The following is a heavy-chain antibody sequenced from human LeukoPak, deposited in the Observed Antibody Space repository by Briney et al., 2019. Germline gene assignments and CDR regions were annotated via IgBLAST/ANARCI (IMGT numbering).Heavy chain of an antibody. V-gene: IGHV1-69*13. CDR1: GYTFTRYG. CDR2: IIPIFGTA. J-gene: IGHJ4*02. CDR3: ARDRYGDYANLFSYYFDY. Sequence: SVKVSCKASGYTFTRYGISWVRQAPGQGLEWMGGIIPIFGTANYAQKFQGRVTITADESTSTAYMELSSLRSEDTAVYYCARDRYGDYANLFSYYFDYWGQGTLVTVSS. D-gene: IGHD4-17*01.